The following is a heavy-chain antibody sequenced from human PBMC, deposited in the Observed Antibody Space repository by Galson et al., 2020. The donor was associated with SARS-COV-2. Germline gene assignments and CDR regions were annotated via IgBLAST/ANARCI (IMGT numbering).Heavy chain of an antibody. J-gene: IGHJ4*02. D-gene: IGHD2-2*01. V-gene: IGHV4-39*01. CDR2: VYYTGTT. CDR3: ASPYEGTQCTTTNCPDY. Sequence: SENLSLTCTVSGGSISVDFYHWDWVRQPPGKGLEWIGGVYYTGTTHYDPSLRSRVTIPIDRSNNQFSLKLSSVTAADTAVYYCASPYEGTQCTTTNCPDYWGQGTLVTVSS. CDR1: GGSISVDFYH.